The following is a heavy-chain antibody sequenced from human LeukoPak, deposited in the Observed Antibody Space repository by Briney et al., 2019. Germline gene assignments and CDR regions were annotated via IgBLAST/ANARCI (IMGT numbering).Heavy chain of an antibody. Sequence: SVKVSCKASGGTFSSYAISWVRQAPGQGLEWMGGIIPIFGTANYAQKFQGRVTITADESTSTAYMELSSLRSEDTAVYYCTRDLTGTTWSENDYWGQGTLVTISS. CDR1: GGTFSSYA. V-gene: IGHV1-69*13. CDR3: TRDLTGTTWSENDY. J-gene: IGHJ4*02. D-gene: IGHD6-13*01. CDR2: IIPIFGTA.